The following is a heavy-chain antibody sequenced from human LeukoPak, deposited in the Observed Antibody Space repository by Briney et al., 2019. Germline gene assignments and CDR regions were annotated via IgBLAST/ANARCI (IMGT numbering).Heavy chain of an antibody. D-gene: IGHD3-22*01. CDR3: ARDDHYYDSSGPYASAFDI. Sequence: SETLSLTCAVYGGSFSGYYWSWIRQHPGKGLEWIGYIYYSGSTYYNPSLKSRVTISVDTSKNQFSLKLSSVTAADTAVYYCARDDHYYDSSGPYASAFDIWGQGTMVTVSS. J-gene: IGHJ3*02. V-gene: IGHV4-31*11. CDR1: GGSFSGYY. CDR2: IYYSGST.